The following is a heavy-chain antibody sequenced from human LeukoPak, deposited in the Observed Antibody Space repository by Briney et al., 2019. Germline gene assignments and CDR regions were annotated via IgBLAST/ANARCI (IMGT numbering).Heavy chain of an antibody. D-gene: IGHD2-8*02. Sequence: SETLSLTCTVSGGSISSYYWSWIRQPPGKGLEWIGYISYSGSTNYNPSLKSRVTISLDTSKNQFSLKLSSVTAADTAVYYCAGHHPRNTVDFWGQGTLITVSS. J-gene: IGHJ4*02. CDR3: AGHHPRNTVDF. V-gene: IGHV4-59*08. CDR1: GGSISSYY. CDR2: ISYSGST.